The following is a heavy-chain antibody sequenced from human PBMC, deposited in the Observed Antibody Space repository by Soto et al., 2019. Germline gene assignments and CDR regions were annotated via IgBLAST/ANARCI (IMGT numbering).Heavy chain of an antibody. CDR1: GFTVSSNY. Sequence: GSLRLSCAASGFTVSSNYMSWVRQAPGKGLEWVGRIKSKTYGGTPDYAAPVKGRFAISRDDSKNMVYLQMNSLKTEDTGIYSCTTDSYSSIIVVRFDDWGHGTLVTVSS. CDR2: IKSKTYGGTP. CDR3: TTDSYSSIIVVRFDD. V-gene: IGHV3-15*01. J-gene: IGHJ4*01. D-gene: IGHD3-22*01.